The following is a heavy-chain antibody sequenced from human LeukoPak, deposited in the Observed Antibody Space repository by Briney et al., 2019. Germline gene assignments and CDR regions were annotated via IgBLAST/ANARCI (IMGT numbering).Heavy chain of an antibody. J-gene: IGHJ4*02. CDR1: GFTFSSYA. Sequence: PGGSLRLSCAASGFTFSSYAMSWVRQAPGKGLEWVSAISGRGGSTYYADSVKGRFTLSRDNSKNTLYLQMNSLRAEDTAVYYCAGKTWIQAPYDYWGQGTLVTVSS. V-gene: IGHV3-23*01. CDR3: AGKTWIQAPYDY. CDR2: ISGRGGST. D-gene: IGHD5-18*01.